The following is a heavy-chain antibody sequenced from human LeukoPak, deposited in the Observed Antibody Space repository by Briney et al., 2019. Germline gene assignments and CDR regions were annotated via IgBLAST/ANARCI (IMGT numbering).Heavy chain of an antibody. J-gene: IGHJ4*02. CDR3: ARVIAVAGNYYFDY. CDR1: GFTFSSYA. CDR2: ISNSGGGT. D-gene: IGHD6-19*01. V-gene: IGHV3-23*01. Sequence: GGSLRLSCAAFGFTFSSYAMTWVRQAPGKGLEWVSAISNSGGGTYYADSVKGRFTISRDNAKNTLYLQMNSLRAEDTAVYYCARVIAVAGNYYFDYWGQGTLVTVSS.